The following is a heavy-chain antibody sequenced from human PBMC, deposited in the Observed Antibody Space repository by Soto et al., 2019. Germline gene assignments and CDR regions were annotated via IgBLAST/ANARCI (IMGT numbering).Heavy chain of an antibody. Sequence: EVQLLESGGGLVQPGGSLRLSCAASGFTFRSYAMTWVRQAPGKGLEWVSGISGSGGSTYYADSVKGRFTISRDNSKNTLYLQMKSLRAEDTAVDYCAKASEAYFYGSGSSIGADYWGQGTLVTVSS. CDR1: GFTFRSYA. D-gene: IGHD3-10*01. V-gene: IGHV3-23*01. J-gene: IGHJ4*02. CDR2: ISGSGGST. CDR3: AKASEAYFYGSGSSIGADY.